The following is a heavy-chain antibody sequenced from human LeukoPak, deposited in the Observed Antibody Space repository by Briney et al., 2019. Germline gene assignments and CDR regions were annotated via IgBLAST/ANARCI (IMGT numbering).Heavy chain of an antibody. CDR1: GFTFSSYS. J-gene: IGHJ3*02. CDR3: ARDEGLFDAFDI. CDR2: ISSSSYI. V-gene: IGHV3-21*01. Sequence: PGGSLRLSCAASGFTFSSYSMNWVRQAPGKGLEWVSSISSSSYIYYADSVKGRFTISRDNAKNSLYLQMNSLRAEDTAVYYCARDEGLFDAFDIWGQGTMVTVSS.